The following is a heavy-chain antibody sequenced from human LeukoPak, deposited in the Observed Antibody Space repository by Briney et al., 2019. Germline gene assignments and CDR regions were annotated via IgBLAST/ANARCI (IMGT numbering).Heavy chain of an antibody. CDR1: GGSISSSSYY. CDR3: ARRPVLYCSSTSCYVHPFHENYFDY. Sequence: SETLSLTCTVSGGSISSSSYYWGWIRQPPGKVLEWIGSIYYSGSTYYNPSLKSRVTISVDTSKNQFSLKLSSVTAADTAVYYCARRPVLYCSSTSCYVHPFHENYFDYWGQGTLVTVSS. J-gene: IGHJ4*02. CDR2: IYYSGST. D-gene: IGHD2-2*01. V-gene: IGHV4-39*01.